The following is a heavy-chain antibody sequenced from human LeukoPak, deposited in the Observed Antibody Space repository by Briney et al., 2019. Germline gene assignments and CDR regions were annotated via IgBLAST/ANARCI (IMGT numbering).Heavy chain of an antibody. Sequence: RASVKVSCKASRYTFTGYYMHWLRQAPGQGLEGIGWINPNSGDTNYAHNFQGRVTMTRDTSISTAYMEVSRLTSDDTAVYYCARGLLQGYDYAFWGQGTLVTVSS. CDR2: INPNSGDT. J-gene: IGHJ4*02. CDR3: ARGLLQGYDYAF. CDR1: RYTFTGYY. V-gene: IGHV1-2*02. D-gene: IGHD5-12*01.